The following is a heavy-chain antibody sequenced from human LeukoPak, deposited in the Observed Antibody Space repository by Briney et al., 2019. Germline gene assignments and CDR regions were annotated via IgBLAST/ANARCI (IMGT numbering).Heavy chain of an antibody. D-gene: IGHD6-13*01. CDR2: INPNSGGT. CDR3: TTNAAALDY. V-gene: IGHV1-2*02. CDR1: GYTFTSYG. Sequence: ASVKVSCKASGYTFTSYGISWVRQAPGQGLEWMGWINPNSGGTNYAQKFQGRVTMTRDTSISTAYMELSRLRSDDTAVYYCTTNAAALDYWGQGTLVTVSS. J-gene: IGHJ4*02.